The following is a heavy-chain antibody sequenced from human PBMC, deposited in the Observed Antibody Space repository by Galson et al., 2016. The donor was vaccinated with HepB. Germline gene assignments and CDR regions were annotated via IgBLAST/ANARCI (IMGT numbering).Heavy chain of an antibody. CDR1: GFTFSSYA. V-gene: IGHV3-23*01. D-gene: IGHD2-2*01. Sequence: SLRLSCAASGFTFSSYAMSWVRQAPVKGLEVVSSISRSGDSTDYADSVKGRFTISRDNSKNTLSLQMNSLTADDTAIYYCVQGSTAPAVWGKGTTVTVSP. CDR2: ISRSGDST. J-gene: IGHJ6*04. CDR3: VQGSTAPAV.